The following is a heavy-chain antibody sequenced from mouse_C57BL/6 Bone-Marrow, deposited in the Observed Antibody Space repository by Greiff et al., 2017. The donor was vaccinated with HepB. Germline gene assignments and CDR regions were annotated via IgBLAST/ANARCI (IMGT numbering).Heavy chain of an antibody. CDR1: GYTFTSYW. V-gene: IGHV1-55*01. CDR2: IYPGSGST. D-gene: IGHD6-5*01. CDR3: AREGLWYYAMDY. Sequence: QVQLQQPGAELVKPGASVKMSCKASGYTFTSYWITWVKQRPGQGLEWIEDIYPGSGSTNYNEKFKSKATLTVDTSSSTAYMQLSSLTSEDSAVYYCAREGLWYYAMDYWGQGTSVTVSS. J-gene: IGHJ4*01.